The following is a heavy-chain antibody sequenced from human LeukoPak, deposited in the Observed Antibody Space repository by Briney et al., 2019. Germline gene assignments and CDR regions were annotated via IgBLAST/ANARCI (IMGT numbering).Heavy chain of an antibody. V-gene: IGHV3-23*01. CDR3: ARDDNYGIFVNVDY. CDR1: GFTFSSYD. CDR2: ISGSGGST. J-gene: IGHJ4*02. D-gene: IGHD4-11*01. Sequence: GGTLRLSCAASGFTFSSYDMSWVRQAPGKGLEWVSGISGSGGSTYYADSVKGRFTISRDNSKNTLYLQMNSLRADDTAVYYCARDDNYGIFVNVDYWGQGTLVTVSS.